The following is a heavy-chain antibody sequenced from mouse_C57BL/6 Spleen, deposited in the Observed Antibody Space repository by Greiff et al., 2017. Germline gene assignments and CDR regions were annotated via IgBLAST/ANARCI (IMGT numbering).Heavy chain of an antibody. CDR1: GYTFTSYW. V-gene: IGHV1-59*01. D-gene: IGHD1-1*01. CDR2: IDPSDSYT. Sequence: QVQLQQPGAELVRPGTSVKLSCKASGYTFTSYWMHWVKQRPGQGLEWIGVIDPSDSYTNYNQKFKGKATLTVDTSSSKAYMQLSSLTSEDYAVYYCARFGSGPYWYFDVWGTGTTVTVSS. CDR3: ARFGSGPYWYFDV. J-gene: IGHJ1*03.